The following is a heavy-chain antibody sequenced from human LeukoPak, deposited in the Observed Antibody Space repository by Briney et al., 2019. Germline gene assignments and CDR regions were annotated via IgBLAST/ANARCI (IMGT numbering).Heavy chain of an antibody. CDR1: RFTFSNAW. CDR2: ISGSGGTT. CDR3: AKVQEMDTILPPFHY. V-gene: IGHV3-23*01. D-gene: IGHD5-24*01. J-gene: IGHJ4*02. Sequence: GGSLRLSCAASRFTFSNAWMSWVRQAPGKGLEWVSAISGSGGTTFYADSVKGRFTISRDNSKNTLYLQVNSLRAADTAIYYCAKVQEMDTILPPFHYWGQGTLVTVSS.